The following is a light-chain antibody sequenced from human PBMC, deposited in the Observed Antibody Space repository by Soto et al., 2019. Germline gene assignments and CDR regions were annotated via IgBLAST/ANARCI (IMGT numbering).Light chain of an antibody. CDR2: AAS. V-gene: IGKV1-12*01. CDR1: QLISTY. CDR3: QQADSFPLT. Sequence: DIQMAQSPSSVSASVGDRVTITCRASQLISTYLVWYQQKPGKAPKVLIYAASSLQSGVPSRFSGSGSATDFTLTISSLQPEDFATYYCQQADSFPLTFGGGTKVEIK. J-gene: IGKJ4*01.